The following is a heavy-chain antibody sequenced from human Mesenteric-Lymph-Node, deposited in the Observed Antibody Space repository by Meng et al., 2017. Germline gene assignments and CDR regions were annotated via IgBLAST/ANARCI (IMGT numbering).Heavy chain of an antibody. V-gene: IGHV6-1*01. D-gene: IGHD1-26*01. CDR1: GDSVSSNSAA. CDR3: ARESSGSPFDY. J-gene: IGHJ4*02. CDR2: AYYRYKWRN. Sequence: SETLSLTCAISGDSVSSNSAAWYWVRQSPSRGLEWLGRAYYRYKWRNDYAVSVKSRIIINPDTSKNQFSLQLNSVTPEDTAVYFCARESSGSPFDYWGQGTLVTVSS.